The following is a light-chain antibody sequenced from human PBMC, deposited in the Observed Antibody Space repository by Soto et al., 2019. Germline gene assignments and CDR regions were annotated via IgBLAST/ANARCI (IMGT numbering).Light chain of an antibody. CDR3: AAWDNNLNGPL. CDR2: SDD. V-gene: IGLV1-44*01. CDR1: NSNIGRYS. Sequence: QSVLTQPPSLSGTPGQRVTISCSGRNSNIGRYSVNWYQHFPGTAPKILIYSDDERPSGVPDRFSGSKSGTSASLAISGLQPEDEAEYYCAAWDNNLNGPLFGGGTKLTVL. J-gene: IGLJ3*02.